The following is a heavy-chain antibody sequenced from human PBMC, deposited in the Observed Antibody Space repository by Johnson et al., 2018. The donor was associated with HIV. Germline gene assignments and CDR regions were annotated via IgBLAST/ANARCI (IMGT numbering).Heavy chain of an antibody. V-gene: IGHV3-30*04. Sequence: QVQLVESGGGVVQPGTSPRLACAASGFTFSSYPMHWVRQAPGKGLEWVATTSFDERGKHYTDSVKGRFTISRDNSKNALYLQLNSLRPEDTAVYYCARDGAIAGAATEALDLWGQGTMVIVSS. J-gene: IGHJ3*01. D-gene: IGHD1-26*01. CDR1: GFTFSSYP. CDR3: ARDGAIAGAATEALDL. CDR2: TSFDERGK.